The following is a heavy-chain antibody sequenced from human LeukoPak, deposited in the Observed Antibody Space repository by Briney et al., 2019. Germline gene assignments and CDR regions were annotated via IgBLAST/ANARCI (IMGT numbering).Heavy chain of an antibody. CDR2: ISYDGSNK. Sequence: GGSLRLSCAASGFTFSSYAMHWVRQAPGKGLEWVAVISYDGSNKYYADSVKGRFTISRDNSKNTLYLQMNSLRAEDTAVYYCARGLGYCSSTSCLGLDYWGQGTLVTVSS. V-gene: IGHV3-30-3*01. J-gene: IGHJ4*02. CDR3: ARGLGYCSSTSCLGLDY. CDR1: GFTFSSYA. D-gene: IGHD2-2*01.